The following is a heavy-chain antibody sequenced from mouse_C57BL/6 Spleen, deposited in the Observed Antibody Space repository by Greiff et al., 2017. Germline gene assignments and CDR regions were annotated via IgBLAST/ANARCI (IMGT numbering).Heavy chain of an antibody. CDR2: INPNNGGT. Sequence: EVQLQQSGPELVKPGASVKISCKASGYTFTDYYMNWVKQSHGKSLEWIGDINPNNGGTSYNQKFKGKATLTVDKSSSTAYMELRSLTSEDSAVYYCARGGLRLGWYFDVWGTGTTVTVSS. CDR1: GYTFTDYY. D-gene: IGHD2-4*01. V-gene: IGHV1-26*01. J-gene: IGHJ1*03. CDR3: ARGGLRLGWYFDV.